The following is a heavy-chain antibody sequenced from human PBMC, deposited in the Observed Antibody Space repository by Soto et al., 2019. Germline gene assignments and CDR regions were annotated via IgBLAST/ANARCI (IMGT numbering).Heavy chain of an antibody. CDR1: GGTLNTYA. CDR3: ATDSNYDVSNSF. D-gene: IGHD3-3*01. V-gene: IGHV1-69*13. J-gene: IGHJ4*02. Sequence: SVKVPCKASGGTLNTYAINRVRQAPGQGLEWMGGILPVSAPPDYAQKFQGRVSITADHSTSTVYMELSRLESDDTAVYFCATDSNYDVSNSFWGQGTLVTVSS. CDR2: ILPVSAPP.